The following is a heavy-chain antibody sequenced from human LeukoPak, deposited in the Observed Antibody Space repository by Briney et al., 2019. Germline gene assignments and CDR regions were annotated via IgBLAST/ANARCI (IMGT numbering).Heavy chain of an antibody. D-gene: IGHD6-6*01. CDR3: AGSSSSRYYYYYYMDV. Sequence: GGSLRLSCAASGFTFSTYAMSWVRQAPGKGLEWVSTISGSGGSTYYADSVKGRFTISRDNSKNTLYLQMNSLRAEDTAVYYCAGSSSSRYYYYYYMDVWGKGTTVTVSS. V-gene: IGHV3-23*01. CDR2: ISGSGGST. CDR1: GFTFSTYA. J-gene: IGHJ6*03.